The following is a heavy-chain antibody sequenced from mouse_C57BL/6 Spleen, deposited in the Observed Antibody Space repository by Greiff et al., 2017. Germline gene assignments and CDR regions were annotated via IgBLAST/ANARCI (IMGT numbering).Heavy chain of an antibody. Sequence: EVMLVESGGGLVKPGGSLKLSCAASGFTFSDYGMHWVRQAPGKGLEWVAYISSGSSTIYYADTVKGRFTISRDNAKNTLFLQMTSLRSEDTAMYYCARKNWDYVDYWGQGTTLTVSS. D-gene: IGHD4-1*01. J-gene: IGHJ2*01. CDR3: ARKNWDYVDY. V-gene: IGHV5-17*01. CDR1: GFTFSDYG. CDR2: ISSGSSTI.